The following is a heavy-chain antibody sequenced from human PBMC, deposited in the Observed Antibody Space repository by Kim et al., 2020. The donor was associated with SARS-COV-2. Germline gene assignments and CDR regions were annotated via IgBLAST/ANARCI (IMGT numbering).Heavy chain of an antibody. CDR3: ARDHAGYCSGGSCYLFDY. J-gene: IGHJ4*02. V-gene: IGHV3-7*01. CDR2: IKQDGSEK. D-gene: IGHD2-15*01. CDR1: GFTFSSYW. Sequence: GGSLRLSCAASGFTFSSYWMSWVRQAPGKGLEWVANIKQDGSEKYYVDSVKGRFTISRDNAKNSLYLQMNSLRAEDTAVYYCARDHAGYCSGGSCYLFDYWGQGTLVTVSS.